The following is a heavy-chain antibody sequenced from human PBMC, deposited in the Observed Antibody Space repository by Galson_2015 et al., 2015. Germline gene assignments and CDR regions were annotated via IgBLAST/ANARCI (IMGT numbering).Heavy chain of an antibody. CDR2: INAGNGNT. CDR1: GSTFTSYA. Sequence: SVKVSCRASGSTFTSYALHWVRPAPGQRLEWMGWINAGNGNTKYSQKFQGRVTITRDTSASTAYMELSNLRSEDTAVYYCARGHIVQVVYFDYWGQGTLVTVSS. J-gene: IGHJ4*02. CDR3: ARGHIVQVVYFDY. D-gene: IGHD2-21*01. V-gene: IGHV1-3*01.